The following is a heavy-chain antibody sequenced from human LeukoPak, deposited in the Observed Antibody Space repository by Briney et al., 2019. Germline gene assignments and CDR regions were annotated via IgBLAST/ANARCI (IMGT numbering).Heavy chain of an antibody. CDR1: GGTFSSYA. CDR3: ARNAYSSSFPFQH. CDR2: IIPILGIA. J-gene: IGHJ1*01. D-gene: IGHD6-6*01. Sequence: SVKVSCKASGGTFSSYAISWVRQAPGQGLEWMGRIIPILGIANYAQKFQGRVTITADKSTSTAYMELSSLRSEDTAVYYCARNAYSSSFPFQHWGQGTLVTVSS. V-gene: IGHV1-69*04.